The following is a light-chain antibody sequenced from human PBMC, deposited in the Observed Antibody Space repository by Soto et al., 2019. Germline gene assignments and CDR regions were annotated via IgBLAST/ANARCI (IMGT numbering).Light chain of an antibody. V-gene: IGKV1-5*03. CDR2: KAS. J-gene: IGKJ2*01. CDR1: QTISSW. Sequence: DIQMTQSPSTLSGSVGDRVTITCRASQTISSWLAWYQQKPGKAPKLLIYKASTLKSGVPSRFSGSGSGTEFTLTISSLQSEDFATYYFQQYYSYPYTFGQGTKVDI. CDR3: QQYYSYPYT.